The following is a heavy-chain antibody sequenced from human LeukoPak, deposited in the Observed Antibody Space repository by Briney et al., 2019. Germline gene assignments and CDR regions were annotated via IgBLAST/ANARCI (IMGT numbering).Heavy chain of an antibody. D-gene: IGHD1-26*01. CDR2: IYPGDSGP. CDR3: GMSGDRVPLQDDVFDV. Sequence: GASLEISCKVSGYSFTSYWIGGVRRLRGKGQEWMGIIYPGDSGPTYSPSFQGQVTISVDKSINTAYLQWSSLQASDTAMYYCGMSGDRVPLQDDVFDVWGQGTMVTVST. V-gene: IGHV5-51*01. J-gene: IGHJ3*01. CDR1: GYSFTSYW.